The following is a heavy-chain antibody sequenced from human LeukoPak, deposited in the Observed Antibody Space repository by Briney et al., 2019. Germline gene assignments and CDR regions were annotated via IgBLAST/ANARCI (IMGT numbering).Heavy chain of an antibody. Sequence: GRSLRLSCAASGFTFSSYGMHWVRQAPGKGLEWVAVISYDGSTRYYVDSVKGRFTISRDNAENSLYLQMNSLRVEDTAVYFCARDVTATGALDIWGQGTLLTVSS. CDR3: ARDVTATGALDI. CDR1: GFTFSSYG. CDR2: ISYDGSTR. D-gene: IGHD5-18*01. V-gene: IGHV3-30*03. J-gene: IGHJ3*02.